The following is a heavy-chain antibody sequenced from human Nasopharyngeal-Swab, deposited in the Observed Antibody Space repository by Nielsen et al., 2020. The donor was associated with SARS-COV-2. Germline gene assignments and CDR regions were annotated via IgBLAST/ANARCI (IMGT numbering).Heavy chain of an antibody. CDR1: GGSVSSASYY. CDR2: IYYSGTT. J-gene: IGHJ4*02. Sequence: SETLSLTCTVSGGSVSSASYYWSWIRQPPGKGLEWIGYIYYSGTTNYNPSLKSRVTISVDTSKNQFSLKLSSVTAADTAVYYCARGVERWGQGTLVTVSS. CDR3: ARGVER. V-gene: IGHV4-61*01.